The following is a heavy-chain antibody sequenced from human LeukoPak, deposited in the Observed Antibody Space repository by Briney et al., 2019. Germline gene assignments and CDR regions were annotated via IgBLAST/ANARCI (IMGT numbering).Heavy chain of an antibody. V-gene: IGHV3-30-3*01. CDR2: ISYDGSNK. CDR1: GFTFNSYW. J-gene: IGHJ3*02. CDR3: AREHPRWYAFDI. Sequence: GGSLRLSCAASGFTFNSYWMSWVRQAPGKGLEWVAVISYDGSNKYYADSVKGRFTISRDNSKNTLYLQMNSLRAEDTAVYYCAREHPRWYAFDIWGQGTMVTVSS.